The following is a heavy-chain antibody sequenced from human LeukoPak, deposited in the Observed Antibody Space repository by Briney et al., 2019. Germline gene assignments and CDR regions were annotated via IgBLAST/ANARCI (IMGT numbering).Heavy chain of an antibody. CDR2: INPNSGGT. V-gene: IGHV1-2*06. CDR3: ARDTGTSDDAFDI. CDR1: GYTFTSYD. Sequence: ASVKVSCKASGYTFTSYDINWVRQATGQGLEWMGRINPNSGGTNYAQKFQGRVTMTRDTSISTAYMELSRLRSDDTAVYYCARDTGTSDDAFDIWGQGTMVTVSS. D-gene: IGHD3-10*01. J-gene: IGHJ3*02.